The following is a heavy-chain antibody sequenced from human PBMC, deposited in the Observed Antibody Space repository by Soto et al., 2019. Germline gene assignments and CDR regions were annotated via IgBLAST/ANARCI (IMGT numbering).Heavy chain of an antibody. CDR1: GFTFSNAW. CDR3: TADPWVAVSFDY. V-gene: IGHV3-15*01. J-gene: IGHJ4*01. Sequence: GGSLRLSCAASGFTFSNAWMSWVRQAPGKGLEWVGLIKSKTDGATTDYAAHVKGRFTISRYDSKNTLYLQMNSLKSYDTAMYYCTADPWVAVSFDYWGQGTLVTVSS. D-gene: IGHD2-15*01. CDR2: IKSKTDGATT.